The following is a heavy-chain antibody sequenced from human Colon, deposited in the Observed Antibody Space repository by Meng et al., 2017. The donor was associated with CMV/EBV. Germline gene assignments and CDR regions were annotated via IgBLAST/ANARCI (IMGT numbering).Heavy chain of an antibody. V-gene: IGHV1-2*02. CDR2: VNPKSGDT. J-gene: IGHJ4*02. Sequence: ASVKVSCKASGYDFAAFYLHWVRQAPGQGLEWMGGVNPKSGDTHYAQKFQGRITMTRDTSLNTTYMELSSLRSDDTAIYFCARQPYCTNGVCYSSNDYWGQGTLVTVSS. CDR1: GYDFAAFY. D-gene: IGHD2-8*01. CDR3: ARQPYCTNGVCYSSNDY.